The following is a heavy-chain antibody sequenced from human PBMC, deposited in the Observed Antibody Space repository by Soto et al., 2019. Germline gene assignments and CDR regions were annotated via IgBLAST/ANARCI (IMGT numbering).Heavy chain of an antibody. D-gene: IGHD6-13*01. CDR1: GYTFPSYA. CDR2: INAGNGNT. V-gene: IGHV1-3*01. CDR3: ARDEGAAAGTLGGY. Sequence: ASVKVSCKASGYTFPSYAMHWVRQAPGQRLEWMGWINAGNGNTRYSQKFQGRVTITRDTSASTAYMELSSLRYEDTAVYYCARDEGAAAGTLGGYWGQGTLVTVSS. J-gene: IGHJ4*02.